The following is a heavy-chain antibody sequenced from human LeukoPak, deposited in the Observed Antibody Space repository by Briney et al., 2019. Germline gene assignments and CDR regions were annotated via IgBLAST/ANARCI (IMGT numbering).Heavy chain of an antibody. CDR2: FYASVTN. D-gene: IGHD1-26*01. J-gene: IGHJ4*02. Sequence: SEXXSLTCTVSGGSISSDNFYWSWVRQPAGKGLELIGLFYASVTNDYSPSLSGRVTISAYTSKNQFSLKLTSVTAADTAIYYCAREPVGAPRYFDYWGQGTLVTVSS. CDR3: AREPVGAPRYFDY. CDR1: GGSISSDNFY. V-gene: IGHV4-61*02.